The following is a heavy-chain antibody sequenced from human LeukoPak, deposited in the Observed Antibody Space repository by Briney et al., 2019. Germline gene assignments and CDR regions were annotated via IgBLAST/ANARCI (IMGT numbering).Heavy chain of an antibody. CDR1: GDSFLSNSVT. Sequence: SQTLSLTCAISGDSFLSNSVTWNWIRQSPSRGLEWLGRTYYRSTWYNDYAVSVRGRITVSPDTSKNQFSLHLNSVTPEDTAVYYCARRLTQYDCFDPWGQGILVTVSS. D-gene: IGHD2-2*01. CDR2: TYYRSTWYN. CDR3: ARRLTQYDCFDP. J-gene: IGHJ5*02. V-gene: IGHV6-1*01.